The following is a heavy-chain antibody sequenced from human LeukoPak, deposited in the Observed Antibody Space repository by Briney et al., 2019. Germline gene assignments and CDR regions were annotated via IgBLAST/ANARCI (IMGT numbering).Heavy chain of an antibody. CDR1: GFTFSSYW. CDR3: ARGTIAVAGTGGGDY. CDR2: IKQDGSEK. J-gene: IGHJ4*02. Sequence: GGSLRLSCAASGFTFSSYWMTWVRQAPGKGLEWVANIKQDGSEKYYVDSVKGRFTISRDNAKNSLYLQMNSLRAEDTAVYYCARGTIAVAGTGGGDYWGQGTLVTVSS. D-gene: IGHD6-19*01. V-gene: IGHV3-7*01.